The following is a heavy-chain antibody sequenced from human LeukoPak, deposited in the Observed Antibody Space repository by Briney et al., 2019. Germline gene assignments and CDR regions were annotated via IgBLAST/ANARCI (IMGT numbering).Heavy chain of an antibody. V-gene: IGHV3-48*03. CDR1: GFTFSTYE. D-gene: IGHD3-16*01. CDR2: ISSSGSTI. Sequence: GGSLRLSCAASGFTFSTYEMNWVRQAPGKGLEWVSYISSSGSTIYYADSVKGRFTISRDNAKNSLYLQMNSLRAEDTAVYYCAIRGEQLTLASWGQGALVTVSS. J-gene: IGHJ4*02. CDR3: AIRGEQLTLAS.